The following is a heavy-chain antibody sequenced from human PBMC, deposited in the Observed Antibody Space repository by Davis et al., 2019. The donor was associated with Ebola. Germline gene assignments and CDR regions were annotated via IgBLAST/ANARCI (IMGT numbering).Heavy chain of an antibody. J-gene: IGHJ6*02. Sequence: SETLSLTCTVSGGSISSYYWSWIRQPPGKGLEWIGYIYYSGSTNYNPSLKSRVTISVDTSKNQFSLKLSSVTAADTAVYYCARGSITIFGVVIPPGMDVWGQGTTVTVSS. D-gene: IGHD3-3*01. CDR1: GGSISSYY. CDR2: IYYSGST. CDR3: ARGSITIFGVVIPPGMDV. V-gene: IGHV4-59*01.